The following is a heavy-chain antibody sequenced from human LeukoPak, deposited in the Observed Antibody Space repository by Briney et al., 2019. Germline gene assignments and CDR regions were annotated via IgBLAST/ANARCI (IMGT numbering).Heavy chain of an antibody. CDR2: IRYDGSNK. CDR3: AGDGYGGNPEGY. CDR1: GFTFSSYG. J-gene: IGHJ4*02. V-gene: IGHV3-30*02. D-gene: IGHD4-23*01. Sequence: GGSLRLSCAASGFTFSSYGMHWVRQAPGKGLEWVAFIRYDGSNKYYADSVKGRFTISRDNSKNTLYLQMNSLRAEDSAVYYCAGDGYGGNPEGYWGQGTLVTVSS.